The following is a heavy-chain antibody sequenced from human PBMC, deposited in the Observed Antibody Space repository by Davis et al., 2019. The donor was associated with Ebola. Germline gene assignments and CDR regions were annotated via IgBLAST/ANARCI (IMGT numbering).Heavy chain of an antibody. D-gene: IGHD7-27*01. CDR2: INHSGST. CDR3: ARDLSGVGDY. Sequence: PSETLSLTCAVYGGSFSGYYWSWIRQPPGKGLEWIGEINHSGSTNYNPSLKSRVTISVDTSKNQFSLKLSSVTAADTAVYYCARDLSGVGDYWGQGTLVTVSS. V-gene: IGHV4-34*01. J-gene: IGHJ4*02. CDR1: GGSFSGYY.